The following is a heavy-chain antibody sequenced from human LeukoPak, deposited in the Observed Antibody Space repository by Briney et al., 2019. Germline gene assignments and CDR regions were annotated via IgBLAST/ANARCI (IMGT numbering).Heavy chain of an antibody. CDR2: INPFSGAT. CDR3: ATSTVTHTRDP. J-gene: IGHJ5*02. Sequence: ASVRVSCKASGYTFTDFYLNWVGQAPGQGLEWMAWINPFSGATSYAEKFQGRVTMTWDTSISTAYMELLGLRSDDTAVHYCATSTVTHTRDPWGQGTLVTVSS. CDR1: GYTFTDFY. D-gene: IGHD1-1*01. V-gene: IGHV1-2*02.